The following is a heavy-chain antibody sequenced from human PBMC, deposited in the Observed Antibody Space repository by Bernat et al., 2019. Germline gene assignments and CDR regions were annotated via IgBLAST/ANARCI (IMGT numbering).Heavy chain of an antibody. V-gene: IGHV3-66*01. Sequence: EVQLVESGGGLVQPGGSLRLSCAASGFTVSSNYMTWVRQAPGKGLELVSVIYSGGNTYYADALKGRFSVSRDNSKNTLYLQMTSLRAEDTAVYYCARVPSGYDSSHWGQGTLVTVSS. J-gene: IGHJ4*02. CDR2: IYSGGNT. CDR3: ARVPSGYDSSH. D-gene: IGHD5-12*01. CDR1: GFTVSSNY.